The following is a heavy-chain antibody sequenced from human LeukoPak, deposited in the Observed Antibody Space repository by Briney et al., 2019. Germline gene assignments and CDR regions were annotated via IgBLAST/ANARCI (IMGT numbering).Heavy chain of an antibody. CDR1: GYTFTSYG. D-gene: IGHD6-19*01. Sequence: ASVKVSCKASGYTFTSYGISWVRPAPGQGLEWMGWISAYNGNTNYAQKLQGRVTMTTDTSTSTAYMELRSLRSDDTAVYYCARDPRSSGWYVVYYYYGMDVWGQGTTVTVSS. CDR2: ISAYNGNT. CDR3: ARDPRSSGWYVVYYYYGMDV. V-gene: IGHV1-18*01. J-gene: IGHJ6*02.